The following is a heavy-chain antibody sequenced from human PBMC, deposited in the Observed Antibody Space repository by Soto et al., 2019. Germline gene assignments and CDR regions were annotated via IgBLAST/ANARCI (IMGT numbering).Heavy chain of an antibody. CDR3: ASSAGHPRDFFYDNGMDV. J-gene: IGHJ6*02. V-gene: IGHV4-59*03. D-gene: IGHD3-10*01. CDR2: VYTSDYT. CDR1: GASIRSYY. Sequence: SETLSLTCSVSGASIRSYYWHWIRQPPGKGLEWIGYVYTSDYTRYSSSLKSRVTISVDTSKSQFYLRLNSVTAADTAVYYCASSAGHPRDFFYDNGMDVWGQGTTVTVSS.